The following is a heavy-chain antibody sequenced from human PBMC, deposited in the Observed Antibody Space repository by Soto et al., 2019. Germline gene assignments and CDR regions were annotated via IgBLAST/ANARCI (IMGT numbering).Heavy chain of an antibody. D-gene: IGHD3-10*01. CDR3: ARRGILWLGSPYYYYYGMDV. V-gene: IGHV4-34*01. J-gene: IGHJ6*02. CDR1: GGSFSGYY. Sequence: QVQLQQWGAGLLKPSETLSLTCAVYGGSFSGYYWSWIRQPPGKGLEWIGEINHSGSTNYNPSLKRRVAISVDTSKNQFSLKLSSVTAADTAVYYCARRGILWLGSPYYYYYGMDVWGQGTTVTVSS. CDR2: INHSGST.